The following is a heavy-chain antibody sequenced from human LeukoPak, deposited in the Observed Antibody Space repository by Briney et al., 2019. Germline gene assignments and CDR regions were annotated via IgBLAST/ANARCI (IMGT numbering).Heavy chain of an antibody. V-gene: IGHV3-30*02. J-gene: IGHJ4*02. CDR2: IRYDGSNK. Sequence: GGSLRLSCAASGFDFSTQWMSWVRQAPGKGLEWVAFIRYDGSNKYYADSVKGRFTISRDNSKNTLYLQMNSLRAEETAVYYCARGGIRITMVRGVIPLDYWGQGTLVTVSS. CDR3: ARGGIRITMVRGVIPLDY. D-gene: IGHD3-10*01. CDR1: GFDFSTQW.